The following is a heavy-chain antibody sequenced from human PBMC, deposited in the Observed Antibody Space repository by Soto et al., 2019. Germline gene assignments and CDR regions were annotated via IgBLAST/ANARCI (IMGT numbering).Heavy chain of an antibody. CDR1: GGSISSYY. V-gene: IGHV4-59*08. Sequence: SETLSLTCTVSGGSISSYYWSWIRQPPGKGLEWIGYIYYSGSTNYNPSLKSRVTISVDTSKNQFSLKLSSVTAADTAVYYCARRRRYCSGGSCYSVFDYWGQGTLVTVSS. CDR3: ARRRRYCSGGSCYSVFDY. D-gene: IGHD2-15*01. J-gene: IGHJ4*02. CDR2: IYYSGST.